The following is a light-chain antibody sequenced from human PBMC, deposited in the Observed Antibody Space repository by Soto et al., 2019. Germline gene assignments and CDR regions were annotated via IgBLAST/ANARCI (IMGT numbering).Light chain of an antibody. CDR3: QQSYSRVT. Sequence: DIQMTQSPSSLSASVGDGVTITCRASQSISSYVSWYQQKPGKAPKLVIYAASRLQSGVPSRFSGSRSGTDFTLTISSLQPEDFATYYCQQSYSRVTFGQGTKVEIK. CDR2: AAS. V-gene: IGKV1-39*01. J-gene: IGKJ1*01. CDR1: QSISSY.